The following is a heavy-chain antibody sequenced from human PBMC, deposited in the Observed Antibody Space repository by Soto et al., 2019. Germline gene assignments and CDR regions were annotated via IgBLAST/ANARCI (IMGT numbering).Heavy chain of an antibody. D-gene: IGHD5-12*01. J-gene: IGHJ5*02. V-gene: IGHV1-2*02. CDR2: INLNSGDT. CDR1: GDTFTDSS. CDR3: ARDLGGYDLYGPDT. Sequence: ASVKVSCKTSGDTFTDSSMHWVRQAPGRGLEWMGWINLNSGDTNYAEKFRGRVTMTRDTSIITAYMELTRLKSDDTAVYYCARDLGGYDLYGPDTWGQGTLVTVSS.